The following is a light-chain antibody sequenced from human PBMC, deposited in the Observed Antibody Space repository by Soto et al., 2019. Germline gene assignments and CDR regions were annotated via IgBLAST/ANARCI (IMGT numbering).Light chain of an antibody. CDR3: SSYTRSSTLYV. CDR1: NSDVGIYDF. Sequence: QSVLTQPASVSGTPGQSITISCTGSNSDVGIYDFVSWYQHHPGRAPKLIVSEVSHRPSGVSNRFSGSKSGNTASLTISGLQSEDEADYYCSSYTRSSTLYVFGTGTKVTVL. V-gene: IGLV2-14*01. J-gene: IGLJ1*01. CDR2: EVS.